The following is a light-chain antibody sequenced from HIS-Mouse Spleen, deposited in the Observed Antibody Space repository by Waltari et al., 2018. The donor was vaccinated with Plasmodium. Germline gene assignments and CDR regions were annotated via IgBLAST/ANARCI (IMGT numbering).Light chain of an antibody. Sequence: QSALTQPPSASGSPGQSVTISCTGTSSDVGGYNYVSWYQQHPGKAPKLMSYGVSKRPSGVPDRFAGSKSGNTASLTVSGLQAEDEADYYCSSYAGSNNLVFGGGTKLTVL. V-gene: IGLV2-8*01. CDR3: SSYAGSNNLV. CDR2: GVS. J-gene: IGLJ2*01. CDR1: SSDVGGYNY.